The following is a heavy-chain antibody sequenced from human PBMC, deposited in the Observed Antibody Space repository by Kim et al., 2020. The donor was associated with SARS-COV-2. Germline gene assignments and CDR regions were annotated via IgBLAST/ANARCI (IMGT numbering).Heavy chain of an antibody. Sequence: GGSLRLSCAASGFTFSSYGMHWVRQAPGKGLEWVAVISYDGSNKYYADSVKGRFTISRDNSKNTLYLQMNSLRAEDTAVYYCAKDFPHGTDSSGPNYYYYGMDVWGQGTTVTVSS. CDR2: ISYDGSNK. J-gene: IGHJ6*02. V-gene: IGHV3-30*18. CDR1: GFTFSSYG. D-gene: IGHD3-22*01. CDR3: AKDFPHGTDSSGPNYYYYGMDV.